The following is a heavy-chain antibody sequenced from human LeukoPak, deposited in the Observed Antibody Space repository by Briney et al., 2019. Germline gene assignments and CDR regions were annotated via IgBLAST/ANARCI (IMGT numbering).Heavy chain of an antibody. Sequence: GGSLRLSCAASGFTFSSYSMNWVRQAPWKELEWISYILSSSTGMSYADSVKGRFTISRDNAKNSLYLQMSSLRDDDTAVYYCARDLHFAFDYWGRGTLVTVSS. CDR2: ILSSSTGM. CDR3: ARDLHFAFDY. CDR1: GFTFSSYS. J-gene: IGHJ4*02. V-gene: IGHV3-48*02.